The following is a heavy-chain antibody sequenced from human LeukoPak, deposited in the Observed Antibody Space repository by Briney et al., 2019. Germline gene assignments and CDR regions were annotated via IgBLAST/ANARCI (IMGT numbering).Heavy chain of an antibody. CDR3: ARGSYDSSGYYYRPSSVWDYGMDV. V-gene: IGHV4-59*01. D-gene: IGHD3-22*01. Sequence: TPSETLSLTCTVSGGSISSYYWSWIRQPPGKGLEWIGYIYYSGSTNYNPSLKSRVTISVDTSKNQFSLKLSSVTAADTAVYYCARGSYDSSGYYYRPSSVWDYGMDVWGQGTTVTVSS. CDR1: GGSISSYY. J-gene: IGHJ6*02. CDR2: IYYSGST.